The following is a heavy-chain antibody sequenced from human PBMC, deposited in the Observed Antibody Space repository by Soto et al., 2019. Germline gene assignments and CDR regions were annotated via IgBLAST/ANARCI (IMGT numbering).Heavy chain of an antibody. V-gene: IGHV3-74*01. D-gene: IGHD6-13*01. J-gene: IGHJ6*04. Sequence: EVQLVESGGGLVQPGGSLRLACAASGFTFSRYWMHWVRQAPGKALVWISRIIRDGSSTNYADSVKGRFTLSRDKAKNTMYLEINSLRVDDTAVYFCGRGGSGIYGMDNWGKGTTVIVSS. CDR1: GFTFSRYW. CDR2: IIRDGSST. CDR3: GRGGSGIYGMDN.